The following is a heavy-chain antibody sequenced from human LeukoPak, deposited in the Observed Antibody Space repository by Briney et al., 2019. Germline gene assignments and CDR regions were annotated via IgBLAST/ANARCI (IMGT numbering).Heavy chain of an antibody. CDR2: IFSGDST. CDR1: GFTVSSNY. V-gene: IGHV3-53*01. D-gene: IGHD6-13*01. CDR3: AASPGYSSSWSSASLDY. J-gene: IGHJ4*02. Sequence: GGSLRLSCAASGFTVSSNYMSWVRQAAGKGLEWVSVIFSGDSTYYADSVKGRFTISRDNAKNTLYLQMNSLRAEDTAVYYCAASPGYSSSWSSASLDYWGQGTLVTVSS.